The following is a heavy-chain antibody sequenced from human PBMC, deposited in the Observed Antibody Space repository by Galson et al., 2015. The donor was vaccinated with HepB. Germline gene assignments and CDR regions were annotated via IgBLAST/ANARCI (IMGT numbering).Heavy chain of an antibody. J-gene: IGHJ4*02. V-gene: IGHV4-61*01. CDR2: IYYSGST. D-gene: IGHD3-22*01. Sequence: ETLSLTCTVSGGSVSSGSYYWSWIRQPPGKGLEWIGYIYYSGSTNYNPSLKSRVTISVDTSKNQFSLKLGSVTAADTAVYYCARAGSGYFFVGVVNYWGQGTLVTVSS. CDR1: GGSVSSGSYY. CDR3: ARAGSGYFFVGVVNY.